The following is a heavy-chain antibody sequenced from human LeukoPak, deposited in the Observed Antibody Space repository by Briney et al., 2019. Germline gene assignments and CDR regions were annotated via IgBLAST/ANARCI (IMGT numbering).Heavy chain of an antibody. Sequence: ASVKVSCKASGYTFTGYYMHWVRQAPGQGLEWMGWMNPNSGNTGYAQKFQGRVTMTRNTSISTAYMELSSLRSEDTAVYYCARAKYSGYDFDYWGQGTLVTVSS. CDR1: GYTFTGYY. CDR3: ARAKYSGYDFDY. J-gene: IGHJ4*02. D-gene: IGHD5-12*01. CDR2: MNPNSGNT. V-gene: IGHV1-8*02.